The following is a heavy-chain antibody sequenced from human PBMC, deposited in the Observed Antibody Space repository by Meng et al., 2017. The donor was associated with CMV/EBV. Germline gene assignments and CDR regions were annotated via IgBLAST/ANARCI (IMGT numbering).Heavy chain of an antibody. Sequence: LRLSCAASGLTFSDYYMSWIRQAPGKGLEWVSYISSSGSTIYYADSVKGRFTISRDNAKNSLYLQMNSLRAEDTAVYYCARGGLGIGSSWPTYGGVLYYYYGMDVWGQGTTVTVSS. J-gene: IGHJ6*02. D-gene: IGHD6-13*01. CDR2: ISSSGSTI. V-gene: IGHV3-11*01. CDR1: GLTFSDYY. CDR3: ARGGLGIGSSWPTYGGVLYYYYGMDV.